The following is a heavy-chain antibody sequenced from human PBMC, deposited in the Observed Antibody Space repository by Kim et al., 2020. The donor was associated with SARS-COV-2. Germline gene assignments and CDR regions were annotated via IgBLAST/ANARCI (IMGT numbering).Heavy chain of an antibody. J-gene: IGHJ4*02. CDR3: ARETRTKWPYYFDY. D-gene: IGHD5-12*01. CDR2: INAGNGNT. CDR1: GYTFTSYA. V-gene: IGHV1-3*01. Sequence: ASVKVSCKASGYTFTSYAMHWVRQAPGQRLEWMGWINAGNGNTKYSQKFQGRVTITRDTSASTAYMELSSLRSEDTAVYYCARETRTKWPYYFDYWGQGTLVTVSS.